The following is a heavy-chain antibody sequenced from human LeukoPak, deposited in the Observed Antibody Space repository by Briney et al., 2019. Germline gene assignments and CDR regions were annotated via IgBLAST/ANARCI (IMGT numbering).Heavy chain of an antibody. D-gene: IGHD2-2*01. Sequence: ASVKVSCKASGYTFTGYYMHWVRQAPGQGLEWMGRINPNSGGTNYAQKFQGWVTMTRDTSISTASMELSRMRSDDTAVYYCARDLGYCSITSCYGWFDPWGQGTLVTVSS. CDR2: INPNSGGT. CDR3: ARDLGYCSITSCYGWFDP. V-gene: IGHV1-2*04. J-gene: IGHJ5*02. CDR1: GYTFTGYY.